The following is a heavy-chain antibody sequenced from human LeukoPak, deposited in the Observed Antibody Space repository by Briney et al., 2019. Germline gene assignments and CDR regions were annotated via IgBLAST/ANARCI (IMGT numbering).Heavy chain of an antibody. CDR1: GFTFDDYG. D-gene: IGHD5-24*01. V-gene: IGHV3-20*04. J-gene: IGHJ4*02. Sequence: GGSLRLSCAASGFTFDDYGMSWVRQAPGKGLEWVTDINWNGGSTDYADSVKGRFTISRDNAKNSLYLQMNSLRAEDTALYYCARDPHVEMATIGDYWGQGTLVTVSS. CDR2: INWNGGST. CDR3: ARDPHVEMATIGDY.